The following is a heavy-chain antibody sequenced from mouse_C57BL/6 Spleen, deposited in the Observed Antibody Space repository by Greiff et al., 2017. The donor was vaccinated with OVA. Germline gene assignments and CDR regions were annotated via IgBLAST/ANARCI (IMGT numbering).Heavy chain of an antibody. D-gene: IGHD1-1*01. J-gene: IGHJ1*03. Sequence: QVQLQQPGAELVKPGASVKLSCKASGYTFTSYWMHWVKQRPGRGLEWIGRIDPNSGGTKYNEKFKSKATLTVDKPSSTAYMQLSSLTSEDSAVYYCARYGITTVVDPWYFDVWGTGTTVTVSS. V-gene: IGHV1-72*01. CDR2: IDPNSGGT. CDR1: GYTFTSYW. CDR3: ARYGITTVVDPWYFDV.